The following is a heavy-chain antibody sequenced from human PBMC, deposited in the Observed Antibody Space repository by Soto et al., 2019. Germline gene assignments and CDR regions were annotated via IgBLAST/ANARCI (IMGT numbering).Heavy chain of an antibody. J-gene: IGHJ4*02. D-gene: IGHD3-22*01. CDR2: IYYSGST. CDR1: GGSISSGGYY. V-gene: IGHV4-31*03. Sequence: QVQLQESGPGLVKPSQTLSLTCTVSGGSISSGGYYWSWIRQHPGKGLEWIGYIYYSGSTYYNPSLKSRVTMSGDTSKNQFSLKLSSVTAADTAVYYCARSCPYYYDSSVSFYFDYWGQGTLVTVSS. CDR3: ARSCPYYYDSSVSFYFDY.